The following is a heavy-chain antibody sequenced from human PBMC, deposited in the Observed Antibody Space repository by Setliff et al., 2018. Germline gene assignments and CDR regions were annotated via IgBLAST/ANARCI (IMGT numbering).Heavy chain of an antibody. CDR3: ARDTSSDWAAWFDP. D-gene: IGHD3-22*01. CDR2: INRRGST. V-gene: IGHV4-61*09. J-gene: IGHJ5*02. Sequence: PSETLSLTCTVSGGSVNSGYDNWNWLRQPAGKGLEWIGHINRRGSTNFTPSLKSRVTISLDTSKNQFSLNLTSVTAADTAVYYCARDTSSDWAAWFDPWSQGILVTVSS. CDR1: GGSVNSGYDN.